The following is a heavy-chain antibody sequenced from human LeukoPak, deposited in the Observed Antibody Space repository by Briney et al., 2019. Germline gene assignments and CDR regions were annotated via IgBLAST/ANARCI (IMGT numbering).Heavy chain of an antibody. Sequence: GGSLRLSCAASGFTFSSYSMNWVRQAPGKGLEWVSSISSSSSYIYYADSVKGRFTISRDNAKNSLYLQMNSLRAEDTAAYYCARVELAPYYYYMDVWGKGTTVTVSS. V-gene: IGHV3-21*01. CDR1: GFTFSSYS. J-gene: IGHJ6*03. D-gene: IGHD1-7*01. CDR2: ISSSSSYI. CDR3: ARVELAPYYYYMDV.